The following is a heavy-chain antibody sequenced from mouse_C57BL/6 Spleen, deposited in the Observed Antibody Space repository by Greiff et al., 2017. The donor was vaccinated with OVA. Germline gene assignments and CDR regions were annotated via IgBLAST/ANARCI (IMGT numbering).Heavy chain of an antibody. CDR1: GFNIKDYY. V-gene: IGHV14-1*01. J-gene: IGHJ2*01. CDR3: TGLVTTVVAKAFDY. CDR2: IDPEDGDT. Sequence: EVQLQQSGAELVRPGASVKLSCTASGFNIKDYYMHWVKQRPEQGLEWIGRIDPEDGDTEYAPKFQGKATMTADTSSNTAYLQLSSLTSEDTAVYYCTGLVTTVVAKAFDYWGQGTTLTVSS. D-gene: IGHD1-1*01.